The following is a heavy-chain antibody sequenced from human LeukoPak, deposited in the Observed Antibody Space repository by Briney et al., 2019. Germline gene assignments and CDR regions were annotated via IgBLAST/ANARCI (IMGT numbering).Heavy chain of an antibody. CDR2: ISYDGSNK. Sequence: GGSLRLSCAASRFTFSTYPMHWVRQAPGKGLEWVAVISYDGSNKYYADSLRGRFTISRDNSKNTLYLQMNSLRAEDTAVYYCARGAVDEFWEDPYYYMDVWGKGTTVTVSS. J-gene: IGHJ6*03. CDR3: ARGAVDEFWEDPYYYMDV. CDR1: RFTFSTYP. V-gene: IGHV3-30*01. D-gene: IGHD3-3*01.